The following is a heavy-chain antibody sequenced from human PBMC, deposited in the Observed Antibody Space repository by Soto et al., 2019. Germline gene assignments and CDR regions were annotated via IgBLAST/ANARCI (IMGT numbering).Heavy chain of an antibody. CDR2: IIPIFGTA. CDR3: ARAMGMAVGLPFAY. Sequence: GPSVKVSGKPSGGTFTSYAISWVRQALGQGLEWMGGIIPIFGTANYAQKFQGRVTITADKSTSTAYMELSSLRSEDTAVYYCARAMGMAVGLPFAYWGQGTLVTVSS. D-gene: IGHD6-19*01. V-gene: IGHV1-69*06. CDR1: GGTFTSYA. J-gene: IGHJ4*02.